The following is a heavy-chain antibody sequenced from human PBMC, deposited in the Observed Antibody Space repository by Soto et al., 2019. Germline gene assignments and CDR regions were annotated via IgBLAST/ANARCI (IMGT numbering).Heavy chain of an antibody. V-gene: IGHV4-59*01. Sequence: SETLSLTCSVSGGSISRYYWSWIRQVPGRGLEWIGNIFSSGTTNYNPSLKSRVTISVDTSKNQVSLKLNAVTAADTAVYYCATTIAVAGTGYFDYWGQGTPVTVSS. CDR3: ATTIAVAGTGYFDY. CDR1: GGSISRYY. CDR2: IFSSGTT. J-gene: IGHJ4*02. D-gene: IGHD6-19*01.